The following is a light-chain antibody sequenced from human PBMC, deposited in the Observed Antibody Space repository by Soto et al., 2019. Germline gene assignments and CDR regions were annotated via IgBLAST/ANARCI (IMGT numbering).Light chain of an antibody. CDR1: QSISSW. J-gene: IGKJ5*01. CDR2: DAS. V-gene: IGKV1-5*01. Sequence: DIQMTQSPSTLSASVGDRFTITCRASQSISSWLAWYPQTPGKAPKLLIYDASSLESGVPSRFRCSGAGTECTLPISSLQPDDFATYYCQQYNSYSYTFGQGTRLEIK. CDR3: QQYNSYSYT.